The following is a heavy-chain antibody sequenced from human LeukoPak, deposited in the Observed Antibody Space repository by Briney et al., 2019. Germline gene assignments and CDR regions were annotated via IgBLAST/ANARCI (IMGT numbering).Heavy chain of an antibody. V-gene: IGHV4-30-2*01. D-gene: IGHD3-16*02. Sequence: SQTLSLTCAVSGGSISSGGYSWSWIRQPPGKGLEWIGYIYHSGSTYYNPSLKSRVTISVDRSKNQFSLKLSSVTAADTAVYYCTRGATHSNPGELSPTPLDYWGQGTLVTVSS. CDR2: IYHSGST. CDR3: TRGATHSNPGELSPTPLDY. CDR1: GGSISSGGYS. J-gene: IGHJ4*02.